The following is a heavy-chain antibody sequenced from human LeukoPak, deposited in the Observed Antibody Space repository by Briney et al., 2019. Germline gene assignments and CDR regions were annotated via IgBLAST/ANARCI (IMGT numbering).Heavy chain of an antibody. D-gene: IGHD3-3*01. Sequence: GGSLRLSCAASGFTFSSYAMSWVRQAPGKALEWVSAVSGSGGSTYYADSVKGRFTISRDNSKNTLYLQMNSLRAEDTAVYYCAKGGNLYYDFWSGPTNWFDPWGQGTLVTVSS. CDR3: AKGGNLYYDFWSGPTNWFDP. J-gene: IGHJ5*02. CDR1: GFTFSSYA. CDR2: VSGSGGST. V-gene: IGHV3-23*01.